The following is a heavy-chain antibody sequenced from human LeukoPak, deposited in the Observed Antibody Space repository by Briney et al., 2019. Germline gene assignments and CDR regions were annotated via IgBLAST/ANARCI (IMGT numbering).Heavy chain of an antibody. CDR3: ARGRGWYFYYGMDV. CDR1: GYTFTSCD. CDR2: MNPNSGST. J-gene: IGHJ6*02. Sequence: ASVKVSCKASGYTFTSCDINWVRQATGQGLEWMGWMNPNSGSTGYAQKFQGRVTMTRNTSISTAYMELSSLRSEDTAVYYCARGRGWYFYYGMDVWGQGTTVTVSS. V-gene: IGHV1-8*01. D-gene: IGHD6-19*01.